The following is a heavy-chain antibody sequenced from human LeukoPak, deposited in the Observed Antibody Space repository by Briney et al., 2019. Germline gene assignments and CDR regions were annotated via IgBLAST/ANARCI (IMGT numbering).Heavy chain of an antibody. Sequence: ASVKVSCKASGNTFTGYYMHWVRQAPGQGLEWMGWINPDSGGTNYAEKFQGRVTMTRDTSISTAYMELSRLRSDDTAVYYCARDGTTPTDIDYWGQGTLVTVSS. CDR1: GNTFTGYY. D-gene: IGHD1/OR15-1a*01. CDR2: INPDSGGT. J-gene: IGHJ4*02. V-gene: IGHV1-2*02. CDR3: ARDGTTPTDIDY.